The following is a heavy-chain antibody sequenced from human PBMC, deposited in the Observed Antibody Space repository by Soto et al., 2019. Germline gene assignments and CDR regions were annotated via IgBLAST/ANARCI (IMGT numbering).Heavy chain of an antibody. CDR1: GGSISSGGYY. J-gene: IGHJ5*02. D-gene: IGHD3-9*01. V-gene: IGHV4-31*03. CDR3: ARTRYYDILTGYSPYGWFDP. CDR2: IYYSGST. Sequence: TSETLSLTCTVSGGSISSGGYYWSWIRQHPGKGLEWIGYIYYSGSTYYNPSLKSRVTISVDTSKNQFSLNLSSVTAADTAVYYCARTRYYDILTGYSPYGWFDPWGQGTLVTVSS.